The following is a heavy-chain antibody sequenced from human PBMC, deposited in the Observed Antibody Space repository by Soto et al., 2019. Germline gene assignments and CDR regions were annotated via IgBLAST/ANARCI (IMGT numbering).Heavy chain of an antibody. J-gene: IGHJ6*02. V-gene: IGHV5-51*01. CDR1: GYSFPAYW. Sequence: PGESLKISCHGFGYSFPAYWIAWVRQMPGKGLEWMGIIYPADSDTKYSPSFQGQVTISADKSIDTAYLQWSSLKASDTATYYCARLTLTGYYHHYYDMNVWGQGTTVTSP. D-gene: IGHD3-9*01. CDR2: IYPADSDT. CDR3: ARLTLTGYYHHYYDMNV.